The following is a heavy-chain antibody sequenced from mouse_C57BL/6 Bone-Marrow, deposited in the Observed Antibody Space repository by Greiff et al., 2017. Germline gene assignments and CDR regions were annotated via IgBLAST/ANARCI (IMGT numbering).Heavy chain of an antibody. Sequence: VKLQESGPGLVAPSQSLSITCTVSGFSLTSYAISWVRQPPGKGLEWLGVIWTGGGTNYNSALKSRLSISKDNSKSQVFLKMNSLQTDDTARYYCATERDYYPYAMDYWGQGTSVTVSS. CDR3: ATERDYYPYAMDY. CDR2: IWTGGGT. V-gene: IGHV2-9-1*01. D-gene: IGHD1-1*02. J-gene: IGHJ4*01. CDR1: GFSLTSYA.